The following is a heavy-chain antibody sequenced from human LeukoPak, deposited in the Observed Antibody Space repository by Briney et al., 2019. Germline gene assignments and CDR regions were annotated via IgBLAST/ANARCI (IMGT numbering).Heavy chain of an antibody. V-gene: IGHV3-21*01. CDR3: ARDYGDSLVY. CDR2: ISSSSSYI. CDR1: GFTFSSYG. J-gene: IGHJ4*02. D-gene: IGHD4-17*01. Sequence: GRSLRLSCAASGFTFSSYGMSWVRQAPGKGLEWVSSISSSSSYIYYADSVKGRFTISRDNAKNSLYLQMNSLRAEDTAVYYCARDYGDSLVYWGQGTLVTVSS.